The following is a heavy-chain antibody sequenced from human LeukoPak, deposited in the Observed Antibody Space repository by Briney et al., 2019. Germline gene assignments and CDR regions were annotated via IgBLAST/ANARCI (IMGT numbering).Heavy chain of an antibody. Sequence: GASVKVSCKASGYTFTGYYMHWVRQAPGQGLEWMGWINPNSGGTNYAQKFQGWVTMTRDTSISTAYMELSRLRSDDTAVYYCARDSILYDSSGYSNDAFDIWGQGTMVTVSS. CDR1: GYTFTGYY. V-gene: IGHV1-2*04. CDR3: ARDSILYDSSGYSNDAFDI. D-gene: IGHD3-22*01. CDR2: INPNSGGT. J-gene: IGHJ3*02.